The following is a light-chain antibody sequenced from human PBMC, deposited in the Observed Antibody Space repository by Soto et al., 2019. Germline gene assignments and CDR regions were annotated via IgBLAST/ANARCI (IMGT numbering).Light chain of an antibody. CDR2: GVS. CDR1: QSVNSAY. Sequence: DIVLTQSPCTLSLSPGERASLSCRASQSVNSAYLAWYQQKPGQAPRLLIYGVSNRATGIPDRFSGSGSGTDFTVTISRLEPEDFAVYYCQQYGSTPLTFGGGTKVDIK. V-gene: IGKV3-20*01. J-gene: IGKJ4*01. CDR3: QQYGSTPLT.